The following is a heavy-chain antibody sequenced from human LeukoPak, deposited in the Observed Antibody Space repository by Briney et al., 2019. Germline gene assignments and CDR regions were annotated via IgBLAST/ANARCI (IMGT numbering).Heavy chain of an antibody. CDR3: ARGALAAIKGSTTGWFDP. J-gene: IGHJ5*02. D-gene: IGHD2-2*01. CDR2: INHSGST. V-gene: IGHV4-34*01. CDR1: GGSFSGYY. Sequence: PSENLSLTCAVYGGSFSGYYWSWIRQPPGKGLEWIGEINHSGSTNYNPSLKSRVIISVDTSKNQFSLKLSSVTAADTAVYYCARGALAAIKGSTTGWFDPWGQGTLVTVSS.